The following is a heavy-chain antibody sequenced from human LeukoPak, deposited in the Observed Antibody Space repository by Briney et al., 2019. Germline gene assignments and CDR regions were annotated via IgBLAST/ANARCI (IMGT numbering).Heavy chain of an antibody. J-gene: IGHJ4*02. CDR3: ARFQYSSGWKVDY. CDR1: GGSFSGYY. CDR2: INYSGST. D-gene: IGHD6-19*01. Sequence: SETLSLTCAVYGGSFSGYYWSWIRQPPGKGLEWIGEINYSGSTNYNPSLKSRVTISVDTSKNQFSLKLSSVTAADTAAYYCARFQYSSGWKVDYWGQGTLVTVSS. V-gene: IGHV4-34*01.